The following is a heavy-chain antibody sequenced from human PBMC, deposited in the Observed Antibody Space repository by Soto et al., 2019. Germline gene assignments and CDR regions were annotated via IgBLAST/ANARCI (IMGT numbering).Heavy chain of an antibody. CDR2: INHSGST. V-gene: IGHV4-34*01. CDR1: GGSFSGYY. D-gene: IGHD4-17*01. CDR3: ARQEIGSVTTIWYFDL. Sequence: SETLSLTCAVYGGSFSGYYWSWIRQPPGKGLEWIGEINHSGSTNYNPSLKSRVTISVDTSKNQFSLKLSSVTAADTAVYYCARQEIGSVTTIWYFDLWGRGTLVTVSS. J-gene: IGHJ2*01.